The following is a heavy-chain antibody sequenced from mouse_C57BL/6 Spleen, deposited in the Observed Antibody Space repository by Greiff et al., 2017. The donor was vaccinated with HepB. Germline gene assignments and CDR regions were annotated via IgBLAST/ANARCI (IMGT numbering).Heavy chain of an antibody. J-gene: IGHJ2*01. V-gene: IGHV1-50*01. CDR2: IDPSDSYT. D-gene: IGHD1-1*01. CDR3: ARNNYGFDY. CDR1: GYTFTSYW. Sequence: VQLQQPGAELVKPGASVKLSCKASGYTFTSYWMQWVKQRPGQGLEWIGEIDPSDSYTNYNQKFKGKATLTVDTSSSTAYMQLSSLTSEDSAVYYCARNNYGFDYWGQGTTLTVSS.